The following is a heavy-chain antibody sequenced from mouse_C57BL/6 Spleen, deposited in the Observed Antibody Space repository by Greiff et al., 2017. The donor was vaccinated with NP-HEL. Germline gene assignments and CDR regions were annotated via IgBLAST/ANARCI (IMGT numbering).Heavy chain of an antibody. D-gene: IGHD3-1*01. CDR2: IDPSDSYT. CDR3: ARSGIRDY. V-gene: IGHV1-50*01. J-gene: IGHJ2*01. CDR1: GYTFTSYW. Sequence: QVQLQQPGAELVKPGASVKLSCKASGYTFTSYWMQWVKQRPGQGLEWIGEIDPSDSYTNYNQKFKGKATFTVDTSSSTAYMQLSSLTSEESAVYYCARSGIRDYWGQGTTLTVSS.